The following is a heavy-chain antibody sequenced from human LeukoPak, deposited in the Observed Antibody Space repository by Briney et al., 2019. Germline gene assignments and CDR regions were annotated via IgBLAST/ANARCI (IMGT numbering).Heavy chain of an antibody. D-gene: IGHD2-15*01. CDR1: GFTFSNYW. CDR3: ARVRSEDSPRYDVFDI. Sequence: PGGSLRLSCEASGFTFSNYWMTWVRQAPGKGLEWAANIKEDGTEQYYVDSVRGRFTISRDNARNSVSLQMNSLRAGDTSLYYCARVRSEDSPRYDVFDIWGRGTMVTVSS. V-gene: IGHV3-7*01. CDR2: IKEDGTEQ. J-gene: IGHJ3*02.